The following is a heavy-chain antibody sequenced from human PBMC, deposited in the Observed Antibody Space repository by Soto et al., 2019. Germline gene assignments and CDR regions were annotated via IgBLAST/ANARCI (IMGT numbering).Heavy chain of an antibody. CDR1: GYSFDNYA. V-gene: IGHV1-3*01. CDR3: ARLPNGGSCYQECDAFDI. Sequence: ASLKVSCKASGYSFDNYAMFWVRQAPGQRLEWMGWINADNGNTKYSQHFQGRLTITRGTSAGTVYMELSSLRSEDTAVYYCARLPNGGSCYQECDAFDIWGQGTMFTLSS. J-gene: IGHJ3*02. D-gene: IGHD2-15*01. CDR2: INADNGNT.